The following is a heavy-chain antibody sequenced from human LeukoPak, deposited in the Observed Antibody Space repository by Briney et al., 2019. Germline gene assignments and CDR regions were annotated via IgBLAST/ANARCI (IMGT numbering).Heavy chain of an antibody. CDR3: ARGQDDSSGYCLDY. CDR1: GFTFSSCS. CDR2: ISSNNNHP. J-gene: IGHJ4*02. D-gene: IGHD3-22*01. V-gene: IGHV3-21*01. Sequence: GGSLRLPCTASGFTFSSCSMNGVRQAPGKGLVWVSSISSNNNHPYYAASVRDRFTISSDNAKNSLYQQMNSGRAEDTAVYYCARGQDDSSGYCLDYWGQGTLVTVSS.